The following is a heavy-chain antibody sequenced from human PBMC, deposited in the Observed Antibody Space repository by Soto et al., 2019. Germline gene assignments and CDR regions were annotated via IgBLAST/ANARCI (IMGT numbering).Heavy chain of an antibody. Sequence: VKVSCKASGDTFTTYDINWVRQATGHGLEWMGWINPNSGNIGYAQRFQGRVTMTRDTAIRTAYMEVSSLRSDDTAVYYCARGRASGSYYLLDYWGQGTLVTVSS. CDR1: GDTFTTYD. J-gene: IGHJ4*02. CDR3: ARGRASGSYYLLDY. D-gene: IGHD3-10*01. V-gene: IGHV1-8*01. CDR2: INPNSGNI.